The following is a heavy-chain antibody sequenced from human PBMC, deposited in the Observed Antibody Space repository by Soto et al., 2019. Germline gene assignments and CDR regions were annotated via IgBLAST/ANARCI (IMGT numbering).Heavy chain of an antibody. CDR3: ARGRTGYSYASGSPYYFDY. V-gene: IGHV4-34*01. D-gene: IGHD3-10*01. CDR2: INHSGRT. CDR1: GESFSCYY. J-gene: IGHJ4*02. Sequence: PSETLSLTCAVYGESFSCYYWSWIRQPPGKGLEWIGEINHSGRTNYNPSLKSRVTISVDTSKNQFSLKLSSVTAADTAVYYCARGRTGYSYASGSPYYFDYWGQGTLVTVSS.